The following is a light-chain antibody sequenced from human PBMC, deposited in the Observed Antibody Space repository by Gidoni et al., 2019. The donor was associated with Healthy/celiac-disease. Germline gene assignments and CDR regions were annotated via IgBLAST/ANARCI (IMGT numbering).Light chain of an antibody. CDR2: GAS. CDR3: KRYGRSPLT. J-gene: IGKJ4*01. Sequence: EIVLTQSPGTLSLSPGERATLACSASQSVSSSYLAWYQHKPGQAPRLLIYGASSRATGIHDRFSGSGSGTDFTLTISRLEPEDFAVYYCKRYGRSPLTFGGGTKVEIK. V-gene: IGKV3-20*01. CDR1: QSVSSSY.